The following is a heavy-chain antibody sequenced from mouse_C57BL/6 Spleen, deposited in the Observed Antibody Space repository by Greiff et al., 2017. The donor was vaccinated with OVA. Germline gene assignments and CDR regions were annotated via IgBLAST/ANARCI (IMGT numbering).Heavy chain of an antibody. CDR3: ARGGGKGARYCDV. CDR1: GYTFTSYW. CDR2: IYPSDRET. V-gene: IGHV1-61*01. D-gene: IGHD1-1*02. J-gene: IGHJ1*03. Sequence: QVQLQQPGAELVRPGSSVKLSCKASGYTFTSYWMDWVKQRPGQGLEWIGNIYPSDRETHSNQKFKDKATLTVDQSSSPAYMQLSSLTCEDSACDYWARGGGKGARYCDVWGTGTTVTVSS.